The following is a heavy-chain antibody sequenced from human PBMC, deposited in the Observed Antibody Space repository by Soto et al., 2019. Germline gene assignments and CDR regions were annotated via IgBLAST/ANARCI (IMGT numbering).Heavy chain of an antibody. J-gene: IGHJ4*02. CDR3: ARRTTPMAFDL. Sequence: GDSLKICCQSSGYNFPTYWIAWLRQMPGKGLEWVGVIYPGDSTATYSPSFQGQVTISVDKCINTAYLEWSGLKASDTAMYFCARRTTPMAFDLWGQGTLVTVS. V-gene: IGHV5-51*01. D-gene: IGHD5-18*01. CDR2: IYPGDSTA. CDR1: GYNFPTYW.